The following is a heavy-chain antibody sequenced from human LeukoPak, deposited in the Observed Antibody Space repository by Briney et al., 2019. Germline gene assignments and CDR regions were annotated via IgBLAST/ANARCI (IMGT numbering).Heavy chain of an antibody. D-gene: IGHD3-3*01. CDR2: IKSKTDGGTT. Sequence: PGGPLRLSCAASGFTFSDYYMSWIRQAPGRGLEWVGRIKSKTDGGTTDYAAPVKGRFTISRDDSKNTLYLQMNSLKTEDTAVYYCTVRLGNQLRFLEWLLDYWGQGTLVTVSS. CDR3: TVRLGNQLRFLEWLLDY. V-gene: IGHV3-15*01. J-gene: IGHJ4*02. CDR1: GFTFSDYY.